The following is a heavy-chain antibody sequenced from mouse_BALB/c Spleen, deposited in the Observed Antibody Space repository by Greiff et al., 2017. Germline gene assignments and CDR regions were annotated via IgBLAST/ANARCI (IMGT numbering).Heavy chain of an antibody. D-gene: IGHD1-3*01. J-gene: IGHJ4*01. CDR1: GYSFTSYW. CDR3: TREWDSEAMDY. Sequence: VQLQQSGTVLARPGASVKMSCKASGYSFTSYWMHWVKQRPGQGLEWIGAIYPGNSDTSYNQKFKGKAKLTAVTSASTAYMELSSLTNEDSAVYYCTREWDSEAMDYWGQGTSVTVSS. CDR2: IYPGNSDT. V-gene: IGHV1-5*01.